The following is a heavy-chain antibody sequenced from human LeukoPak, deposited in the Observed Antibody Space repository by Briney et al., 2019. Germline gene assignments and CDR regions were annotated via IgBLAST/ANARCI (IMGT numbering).Heavy chain of an antibody. J-gene: IGHJ4*01. D-gene: IGHD3-10*01. CDR3: AKDASNYFGSGTGLDY. CDR1: GFTFGDYA. Sequence: GGSLRLSCTASGFTFGDYAMHWVRQVPGKGLEWISGISWNSVSIGYADSVKGRFTISRDNAKNFVYLHMNSLRPEDMGFYYCAKDASNYFGSGTGLDYWGQGTLVTVSS. V-gene: IGHV3-9*03. CDR2: ISWNSVSI.